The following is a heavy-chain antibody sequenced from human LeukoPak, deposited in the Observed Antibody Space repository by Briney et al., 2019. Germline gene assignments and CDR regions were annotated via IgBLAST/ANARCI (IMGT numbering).Heavy chain of an antibody. D-gene: IGHD1-26*01. CDR2: IRYDGSNK. V-gene: IGHV3-30*02. Sequence: GGSLRLSCAASGFTFSSYGMHWVRQAPGKGLEWVAFIRYDGSNKYYADSVKGRFTISRDNSKNTLYLQMNSLRAEDTAVYYCARFTGIVGATFDYWGQGTLVTVSS. CDR1: GFTFSSYG. J-gene: IGHJ4*02. CDR3: ARFTGIVGATFDY.